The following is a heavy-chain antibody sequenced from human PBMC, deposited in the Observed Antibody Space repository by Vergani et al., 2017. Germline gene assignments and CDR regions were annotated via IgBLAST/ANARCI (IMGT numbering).Heavy chain of an antibody. Sequence: QLQLQESGPGLVKPSETLSLTCTVSGGSISSSSYYWGWIRQPPGKGLEWIGSIYYSGSTYYNPSLKSRVTISVDTSKNQFSLKLSSVTAADTAVYYCAKDPSYDFWSGYYSYAYYYGMDVWGQGTTVTVSS. D-gene: IGHD3-3*01. V-gene: IGHV4-39*07. J-gene: IGHJ6*02. CDR1: GGSISSSSYY. CDR3: AKDPSYDFWSGYYSYAYYYGMDV. CDR2: IYYSGST.